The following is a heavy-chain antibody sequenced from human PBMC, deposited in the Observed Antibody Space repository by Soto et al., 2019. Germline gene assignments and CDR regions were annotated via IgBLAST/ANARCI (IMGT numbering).Heavy chain of an antibody. CDR3: ATPTSSSSWSAYYYGMDV. CDR1: GGTFSSYA. CDR2: IIPIFGTA. J-gene: IGHJ6*02. D-gene: IGHD6-13*01. Sequence: SVKVLCKASGGTFSSYAISWVRQAPGQGLEWMGGIIPIFGTANYAQKFQGRVTMTEDTSTDTAYMELSSLRSEDTAVYYCATPTSSSSWSAYYYGMDVWGQGTTVTVS. V-gene: IGHV1-69*06.